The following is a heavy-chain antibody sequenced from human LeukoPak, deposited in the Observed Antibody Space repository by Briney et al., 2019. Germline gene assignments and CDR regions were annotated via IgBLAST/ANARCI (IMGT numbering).Heavy chain of an antibody. D-gene: IGHD3-10*01. CDR1: GFTFSSYA. Sequence: GGSLRLSCAASGFTFSSYAMSWVRQAPGKGLEWVSVISGNSVTTNYADSVQGRFTISRDNSKNTLYLQMNSLRAEDTAVYYCAKLEGIWFGKLLSGFHYCGQGTLVTVSS. CDR3: AKLEGIWFGKLLSGFHY. J-gene: IGHJ4*02. V-gene: IGHV3-23*01. CDR2: ISGNSVTT.